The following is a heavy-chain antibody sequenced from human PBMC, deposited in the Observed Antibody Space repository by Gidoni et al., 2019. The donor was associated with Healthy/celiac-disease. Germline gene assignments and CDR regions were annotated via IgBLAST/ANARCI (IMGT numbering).Heavy chain of an antibody. CDR3: ASDYGGNPSYYYYYMDV. D-gene: IGHD4-17*01. V-gene: IGHV1-69*01. CDR1: GGTFSSYA. J-gene: IGHJ6*03. Sequence: QVQLVQSGAEVKKPGSSVKVSCKASGGTFSSYAISWVRQAPGQGLEWMGGIIPIFGTANYAQKLQGRVTITADESTSTAYMELSSLRSEDTAVYYCASDYGGNPSYYYYYMDVWGKGTTVTVSS. CDR2: IIPIFGTA.